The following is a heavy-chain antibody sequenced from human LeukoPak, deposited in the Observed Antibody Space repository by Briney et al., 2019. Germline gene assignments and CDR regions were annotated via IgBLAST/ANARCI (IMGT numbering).Heavy chain of an antibody. J-gene: IGHJ4*02. Sequence: PGGSLRLSCAASGFTFSSYWLTWVRQAPGKGLEWVANIKEVGSEKYYMDSVKGRFTISRDNAKNSLYLQINSLRVDDTAVYYCARESYYFDYWGQGTLVTVSS. CDR1: GFTFSSYW. CDR3: ARESYYFDY. D-gene: IGHD3-16*02. CDR2: IKEVGSEK. V-gene: IGHV3-7*03.